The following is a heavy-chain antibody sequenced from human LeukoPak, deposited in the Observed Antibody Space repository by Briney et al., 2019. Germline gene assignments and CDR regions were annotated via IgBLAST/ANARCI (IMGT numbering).Heavy chain of an antibody. CDR3: ATDAGGWFDP. CDR1: GGSISSYY. J-gene: IGHJ5*02. V-gene: IGHV4-59*01. Sequence: SETLSLTCAVSGGSISSYYCNWIRQPPGKGLEWIGYIYYIGSTNYNPSLKSRVTISVETSKNQFSLKLNSVTAADTAVYYCATDAGGWFDPWGQGTLVTVSS. CDR2: IYYIGST.